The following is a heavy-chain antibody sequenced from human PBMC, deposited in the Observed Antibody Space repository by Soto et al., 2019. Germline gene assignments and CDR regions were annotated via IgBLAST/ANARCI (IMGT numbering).Heavy chain of an antibody. Sequence: ASVKVSCKASGYTFTSYAMHWVRQAPGQRLEWMGWINAGNGNTKYSQKFQGRVTINRDTSASTAYMELSSLRSEDTAVYYCARGPFVVTMVRGVHYYFDYLGQRTLVAVCS. CDR1: GYTFTSYA. J-gene: IGHJ4*02. CDR2: INAGNGNT. V-gene: IGHV1-3*01. CDR3: ARGPFVVTMVRGVHYYFDY. D-gene: IGHD3-10*01.